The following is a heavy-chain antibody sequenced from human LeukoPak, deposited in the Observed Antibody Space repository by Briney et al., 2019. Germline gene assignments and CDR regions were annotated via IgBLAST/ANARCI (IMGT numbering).Heavy chain of an antibody. CDR3: ARGPITIFGVPEREYNWFDP. V-gene: IGHV4-61*02. Sequence: SETLSLTCTVSGGSISSGSYYWSWIRQPAGKGLEWIGRIYTSGSTNYNPSLKSRVTISVDTSKNQFSLKLSSVTAADTAVYYCARGPITIFGVPEREYNWFDPWGQGTLVTVSS. D-gene: IGHD3-3*01. CDR1: GGSISSGSYY. CDR2: IYTSGST. J-gene: IGHJ5*02.